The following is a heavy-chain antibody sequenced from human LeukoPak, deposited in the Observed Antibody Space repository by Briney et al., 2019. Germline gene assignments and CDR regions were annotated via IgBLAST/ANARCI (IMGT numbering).Heavy chain of an antibody. D-gene: IGHD1-26*01. CDR1: GYSFTSYW. CDR3: ARRRSGSYLDY. Sequence: GESLKISCQGSGYSFTSYWIGWVRPMPGKGLEWVGIIFPADSDTRYRPSFQGQVTISADKTIRTAYLQWNSLKASDTAMYYCARRRSGSYLDYWGQGTLVTVSS. J-gene: IGHJ4*02. CDR2: IFPADSDT. V-gene: IGHV5-51*01.